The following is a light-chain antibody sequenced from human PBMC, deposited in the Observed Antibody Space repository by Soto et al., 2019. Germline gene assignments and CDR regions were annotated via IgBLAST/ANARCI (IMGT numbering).Light chain of an antibody. J-gene: IGKJ1*01. V-gene: IGKV3-15*01. CDR3: QQYNNWPPWT. Sequence: IVMTQSPATLSVSPGERATLSCRASQSVSSNLAWYQQKPGQAPRLLIYGASTRATGIPARFSGSGSGTEFTLTIRSLQSEDFAVYYCQQYNNWPPWTFGQGTQLDIK. CDR2: GAS. CDR1: QSVSSN.